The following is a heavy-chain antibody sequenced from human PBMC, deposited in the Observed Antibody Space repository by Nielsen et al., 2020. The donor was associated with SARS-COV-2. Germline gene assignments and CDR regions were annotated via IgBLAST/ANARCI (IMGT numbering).Heavy chain of an antibody. CDR1: GGSFSGYY. CDR3: ASSPSDFWSGHFDY. Sequence: SETLSLTCAVYGGSFSGYYWNWIRQPPGKGLEWIGEIHPSGNTNYNPSLESRVTMSLDTSKNQFSLKLSSVTAADTAVYYCASSPSDFWSGHFDYWGQGTLVTVSS. D-gene: IGHD3-3*01. J-gene: IGHJ4*02. CDR2: IHPSGNT. V-gene: IGHV4-34*01.